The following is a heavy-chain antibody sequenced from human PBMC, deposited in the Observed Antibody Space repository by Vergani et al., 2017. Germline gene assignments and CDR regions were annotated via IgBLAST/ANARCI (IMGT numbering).Heavy chain of an antibody. CDR3: ARDQIAVAGTIFDY. CDR1: GGTFSSYA. D-gene: IGHD6-19*01. CDR2: IIPILGTA. Sequence: QVQLVQSGAEVKKPGSSVKVSCKASGGTFSSYAISWVRQAPGQGLEWMGRIIPILGTANYAQKFQGRVTITADESTSTAYMELSSLRAEDTAGYYCARDQIAVAGTIFDYWGQGTLVTVSS. J-gene: IGHJ4*02. V-gene: IGHV1-69*11.